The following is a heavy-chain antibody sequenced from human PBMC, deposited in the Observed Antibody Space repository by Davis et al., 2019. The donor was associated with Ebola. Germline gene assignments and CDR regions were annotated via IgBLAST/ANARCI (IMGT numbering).Heavy chain of an antibody. CDR2: MNPNSGNT. CDR3: ARGRKVARMGSWFDS. J-gene: IGHJ5*01. V-gene: IGHV1-8*01. CDR1: GYSFTSYD. Sequence: AASVKVSCKASGYSFTSYDINWVRQGTGQGLEWIGWMNPNSGNTGYGQKFQGRVTMTRNTSISTAYMELSSLTSEDTAVYYCARGRKVARMGSWFDSRGQGVLVSVSS. D-gene: IGHD5-12*01.